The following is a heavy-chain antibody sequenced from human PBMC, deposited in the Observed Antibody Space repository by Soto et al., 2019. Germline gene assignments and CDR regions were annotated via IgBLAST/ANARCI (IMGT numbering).Heavy chain of an antibody. V-gene: IGHV1-3*01. CDR3: ARTSRSYLLFDFDY. CDR1: GYTFTSYA. J-gene: IGHJ4*02. D-gene: IGHD1-26*01. CDR2: INAGNGNT. Sequence: KTPVASVKVSCKASGYTFTSYAMHWVGQAAGQRLEWMGWINAGNGNTKYSQKFQGGVTITRDTSASTAYMELSSLRSEDTAVYYCARTSRSYLLFDFDYSGQGTLVTVPS.